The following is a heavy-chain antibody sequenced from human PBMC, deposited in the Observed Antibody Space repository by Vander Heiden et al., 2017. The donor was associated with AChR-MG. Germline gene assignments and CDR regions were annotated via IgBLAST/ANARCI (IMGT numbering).Heavy chain of an antibody. J-gene: IGHJ6*02. CDR2: IYSGGST. D-gene: IGHD3-16*02. V-gene: IGHV3-53*01. CDR3: ASPAGKIWGSYPSRGMDV. Sequence: APGKGLEWVSVIYSGGSTYDADSVKGRFTISRDNSKNTLYLKMNSLRAEDTAVYYCASPAGKIWGSYPSRGMDVWGQGTTVTVSS.